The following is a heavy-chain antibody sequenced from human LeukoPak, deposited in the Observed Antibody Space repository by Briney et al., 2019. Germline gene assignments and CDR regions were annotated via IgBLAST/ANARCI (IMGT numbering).Heavy chain of an antibody. D-gene: IGHD6-6*01. V-gene: IGHV3-23*01. CDR2: ISGSVGTT. CDR3: VKASSSSPQYNWFDA. J-gene: IGHJ5*02. CDR1: GFTFSNYA. Sequence: PGGSLRLSCAASGFTFSNYAMSWVRQAPEKGLEWVSAISGSVGTTYYADSVKGRFTISRDNSKNTLYLQMNSLRAEDTALYYCVKASSSSPQYNWFDAWGQGTLVTVSS.